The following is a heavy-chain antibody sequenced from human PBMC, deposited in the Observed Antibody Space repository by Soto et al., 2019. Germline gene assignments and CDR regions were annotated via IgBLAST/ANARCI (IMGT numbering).Heavy chain of an antibody. CDR3: ARDHGDHGQRWFDP. D-gene: IGHD4-17*01. J-gene: IGHJ5*02. Sequence: QVQLQESGPGLVKPSQTLSLTCTVSGGSISSGGYYWSWIRQHPGKGLEWIGYMYYSGSTYYNPSLKSRVTISVDTSKNQFSLKLSSVTAADTAVYYCARDHGDHGQRWFDPWGQGTLVTVSS. CDR2: MYYSGST. V-gene: IGHV4-31*03. CDR1: GGSISSGGYY.